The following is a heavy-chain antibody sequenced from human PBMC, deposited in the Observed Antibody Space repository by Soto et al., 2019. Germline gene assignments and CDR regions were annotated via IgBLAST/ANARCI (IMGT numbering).Heavy chain of an antibody. CDR1: GFTFSNAW. CDR2: IKSKTDGGTT. Sequence: KPGGSLRLSCAASGFTFSNAWMSWVRQAPGKGLEWVGRIKSKTDGGTTDYAAPVKGRFTISRDDSKNTLYLQMNSLKTEDTAVYYCTTVKEGFDWLFLFDYWGQGTLVTVSS. D-gene: IGHD3-9*01. J-gene: IGHJ4*02. V-gene: IGHV3-15*01. CDR3: TTVKEGFDWLFLFDY.